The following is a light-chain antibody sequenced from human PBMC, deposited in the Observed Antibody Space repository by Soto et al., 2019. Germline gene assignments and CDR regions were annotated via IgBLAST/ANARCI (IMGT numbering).Light chain of an antibody. CDR1: NSDVGTYNY. CDR2: DVS. Sequence: QSALTQPASVSGSPGQSITISCTGTNSDVGTYNYVSWYQQHPGKAPKLMIYDVSYRPSGVSDRFSGSKSGNTASLTISGIQAEDEADYYCSSYTSSSTSVVFGGGTKLTVL. V-gene: IGLV2-14*01. J-gene: IGLJ2*01. CDR3: SSYTSSSTSVV.